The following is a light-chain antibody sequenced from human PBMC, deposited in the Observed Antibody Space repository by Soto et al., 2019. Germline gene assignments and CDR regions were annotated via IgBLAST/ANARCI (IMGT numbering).Light chain of an antibody. V-gene: IGKV3D-15*01. Sequence: EIVLTQSPATLSVSPGERAALSCRASQSVSNNLAWYQQKPGQPPRLLIFGASTRATGIPARFSGSGSEAEFALTISTHQSEDFAVYYCQQYSVWPLTFGGGTKVEIK. CDR2: GAS. J-gene: IGKJ4*01. CDR3: QQYSVWPLT. CDR1: QSVSNN.